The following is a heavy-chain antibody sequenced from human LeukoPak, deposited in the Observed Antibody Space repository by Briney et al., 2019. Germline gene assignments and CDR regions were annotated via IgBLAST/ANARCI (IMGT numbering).Heavy chain of an antibody. D-gene: IGHD5-24*01. Sequence: GGSLRLSCAASGFTFSSYSMNWVRQAPGKGLEWVSSISSSSSYIYYADSVKGRFTISRDNAKNSLYLQMNSLRAEDTAVHYCARDSAGYKLFDYWGQGTLVTVSS. CDR2: ISSSSSYI. V-gene: IGHV3-21*01. CDR1: GFTFSSYS. J-gene: IGHJ4*02. CDR3: ARDSAGYKLFDY.